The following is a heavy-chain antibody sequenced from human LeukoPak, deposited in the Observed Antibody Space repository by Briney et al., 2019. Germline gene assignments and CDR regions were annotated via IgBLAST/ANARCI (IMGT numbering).Heavy chain of an antibody. V-gene: IGHV3-7*01. Sequence: PGGSLSLXCAVSGFPFSGYWMGWVRRAAGNGLEWVATINEDGSEIYYVDSVKGRFTISRDNAKNSLSLQMNSLRAEDTTLYCCARGFDGRSALDIWGQGTMVTVSS. J-gene: IGHJ3*02. D-gene: IGHD3-10*01. CDR1: GFPFSGYW. CDR2: INEDGSEI. CDR3: ARGFDGRSALDI.